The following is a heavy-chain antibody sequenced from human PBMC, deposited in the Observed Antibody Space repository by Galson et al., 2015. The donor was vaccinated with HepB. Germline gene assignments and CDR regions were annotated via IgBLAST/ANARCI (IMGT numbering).Heavy chain of an antibody. Sequence: SLRLSCAASGFTFSSYSMNWVRQAPGKGLEWVSYISSSSSTIYYADSVKGRFTISRDNAKNSLYLQMNSLRAEDTAVYYCAKEDGDLRTAGNWGQGTLVTVSS. CDR2: ISSSSSTI. V-gene: IGHV3-48*01. J-gene: IGHJ4*02. CDR1: GFTFSSYS. CDR3: AKEDGDLRTAGN. D-gene: IGHD4-17*01.